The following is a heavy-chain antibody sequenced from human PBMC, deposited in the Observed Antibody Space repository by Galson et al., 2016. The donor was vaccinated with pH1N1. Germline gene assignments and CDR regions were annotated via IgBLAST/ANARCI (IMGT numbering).Heavy chain of an antibody. D-gene: IGHD3-10*01. CDR3: ASLLWFGDLQVDF. Sequence: TLSLTCTVSGGSISSNNYYWGWIRQPPGKGLEWIGSIYSSGSTYYNPSLKSRVTISVDTSKNQFSLKLSSVNAADTAVYFCASLLWFGDLQVDFWGQGTLVTVSP. CDR2: IYSSGST. CDR1: GGSISSNNYY. J-gene: IGHJ4*02. V-gene: IGHV4-39*07.